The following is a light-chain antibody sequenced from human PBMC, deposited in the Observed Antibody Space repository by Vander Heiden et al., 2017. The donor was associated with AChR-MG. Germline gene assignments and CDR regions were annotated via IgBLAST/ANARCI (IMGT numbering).Light chain of an antibody. V-gene: IGKV3-11*01. CDR2: DAS. CDR1: QSVSSY. J-gene: IGKJ4*01. Sequence: EIVLPQSPATLSSSPGERATLSCRASQSVSSYLAWYQQKPGQAPSLLIYDASNRATGIPARFSGSGSGTDFTLTSSSLEPEDFAVYCCQQRSNWLTFGGGTKVEIK. CDR3: QQRSNWLT.